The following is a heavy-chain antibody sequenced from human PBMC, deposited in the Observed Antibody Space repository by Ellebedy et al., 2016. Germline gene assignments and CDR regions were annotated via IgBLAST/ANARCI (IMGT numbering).Heavy chain of an antibody. Sequence: GGSLRLXCSASGFTFSSYAMHWVRQAPGKGLEYVSAISSNGGSTYYADSVKGRFTISRDNAKNSLYLQMNSLRAEDTAVYYCARETTVTEDWYFDLWGRGTLVTVSS. J-gene: IGHJ2*01. CDR1: GFTFSSYA. CDR3: ARETTVTEDWYFDL. V-gene: IGHV3-64*04. D-gene: IGHD4-17*01. CDR2: ISSNGGST.